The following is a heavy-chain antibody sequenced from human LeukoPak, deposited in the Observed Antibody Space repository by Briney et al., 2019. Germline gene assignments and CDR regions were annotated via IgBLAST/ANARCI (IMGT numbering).Heavy chain of an antibody. CDR2: INHSGNT. Sequence: SETLSLTCAVYGGSFSGYYWSWIRQPPGKGLEWIGEINHSGNTNYNPSLKSRVTISEDTSKNQYSLKLSSVTAADTAVYYCARIPSYGDFAGKNDYWGQGTLVTVSS. CDR1: GGSFSGYY. J-gene: IGHJ4*02. V-gene: IGHV4-34*01. CDR3: ARIPSYGDFAGKNDY. D-gene: IGHD5-18*01.